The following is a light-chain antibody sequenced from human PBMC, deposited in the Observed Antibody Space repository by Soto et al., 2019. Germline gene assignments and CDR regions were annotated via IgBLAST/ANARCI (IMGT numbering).Light chain of an antibody. CDR3: LQDYNYPWT. V-gene: IGKV1-6*01. CDR2: AAS. J-gene: IGKJ1*01. CDR1: QPIGTS. Sequence: IQMTQSPSTLSASVGDSVTVTCRASQPIGTSLHWYQQKPGKAPKVLISAASRLQSGVSSRFSGSGSGTHFALTISSLQPEDFATYYCLQDYNYPWTFGQGTKVEIK.